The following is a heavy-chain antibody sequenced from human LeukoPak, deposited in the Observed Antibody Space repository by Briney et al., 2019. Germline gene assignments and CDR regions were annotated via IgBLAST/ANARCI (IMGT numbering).Heavy chain of an antibody. CDR2: IIPIFGTA. D-gene: IGHD3-22*01. CDR3: ARCVHYYDSSGYYPTDAFDI. CDR1: GGTFSSYA. Sequence: EASVKVSFKASGGTFSSYAISWVRQAPGQGLEWMGGIIPIFGTANYTQKFQGRVTITADESTSTAYMELSSLRSEDTAVYYCARCVHYYDSSGYYPTDAFDIWGQGTMVTVSS. J-gene: IGHJ3*02. V-gene: IGHV1-69*13.